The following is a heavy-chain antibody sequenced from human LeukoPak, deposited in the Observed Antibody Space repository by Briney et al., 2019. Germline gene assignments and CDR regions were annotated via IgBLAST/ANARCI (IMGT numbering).Heavy chain of an antibody. D-gene: IGHD6-6*01. Sequence: SETLSLTCTVSGGSISSGSYSWNWIRQPAGKGLEWIGRIYTSESTNYNPSLKSRVTISVDTSKNQFSLKLSSVTAADTAVYYCARGVFISSANYYYYYYYMDVWGKGTTVTVSS. CDR1: GGSISSGSYS. CDR2: IYTSEST. CDR3: ARGVFISSANYYYYYYYMDV. J-gene: IGHJ6*03. V-gene: IGHV4-61*02.